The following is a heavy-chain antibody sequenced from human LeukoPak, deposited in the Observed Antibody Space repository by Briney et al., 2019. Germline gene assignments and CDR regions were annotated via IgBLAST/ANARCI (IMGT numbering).Heavy chain of an antibody. CDR3: AKSPYDNYGGWFDP. V-gene: IGHV3-11*04. CDR1: GFTFSDYY. CDR2: ISSSGSTI. J-gene: IGHJ5*02. D-gene: IGHD4-17*01. Sequence: PGGSLRLSCAASGFTFSDYYMSWIRQAPGKGLEWVSYISSSGSTIYYADSVKGRFTISRDNSKNTLYLQMDSLRPEDTAFYYCAKSPYDNYGGWFDPWGQGTLVAVSS.